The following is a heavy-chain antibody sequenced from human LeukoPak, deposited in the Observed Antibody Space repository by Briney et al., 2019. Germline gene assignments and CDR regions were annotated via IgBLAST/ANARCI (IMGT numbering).Heavy chain of an antibody. Sequence: SETLSLTCTVSGGSISNYYWAWIRQPPGKGLEWIGSIYYTGTTYYNPSLNYRVTIPVDTSKNQFSLRLTSVTAADTAVYYCARDSIRVQTGTTPWGRGTLVTVSS. J-gene: IGHJ5*02. CDR2: IYYTGTT. CDR3: ARDSIRVQTGTTP. D-gene: IGHD1-1*01. V-gene: IGHV4-39*07. CDR1: GGSISNYY.